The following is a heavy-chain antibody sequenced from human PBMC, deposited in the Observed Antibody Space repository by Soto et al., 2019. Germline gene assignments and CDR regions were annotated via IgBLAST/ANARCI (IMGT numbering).Heavy chain of an antibody. V-gene: IGHV4-61*01. CDR2: IYYSGST. CDR3: ARGAAAGTY. Sequence: SETLSLTCTVSGGTVSSGSYYWSWIRQPPGKGLEWIGYIYYSGSTNYNPSLKSRVTISVDTSKNQFSLKLSSVTAADTAVYYCARGAAAGTYWGQGTLVTVSS. D-gene: IGHD6-13*01. CDR1: GGTVSSGSYY. J-gene: IGHJ4*02.